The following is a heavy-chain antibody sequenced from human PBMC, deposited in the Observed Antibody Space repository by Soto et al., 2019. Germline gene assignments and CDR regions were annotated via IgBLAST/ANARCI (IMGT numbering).Heavy chain of an antibody. CDR3: TTDFFGAVAGTDYYYYGMDV. D-gene: IGHD6-19*01. CDR1: GFTFSNAW. CDR2: IKSKTDGGTT. J-gene: IGHJ6*02. V-gene: IGHV3-15*01. Sequence: LRLSCAASGFTFSNAWMSWVRQAPGKRLEWVGRIKSKTDGGTTDYAAPVKGRFTISRDDSKNTLYLQMNSLKTEDTAVYYCTTDFFGAVAGTDYYYYGMDVWGQGTTVTVSS.